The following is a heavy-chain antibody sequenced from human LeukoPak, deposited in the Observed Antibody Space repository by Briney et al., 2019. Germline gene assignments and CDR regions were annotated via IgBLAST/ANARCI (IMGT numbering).Heavy chain of an antibody. D-gene: IGHD3-9*01. CDR3: ARHSDYDILTGPNDY. CDR1: GFTFSNAW. Sequence: TGGSLRLSCAASGFTFSNAWMSWVRQAPGKGLEWVSSISSSSSYIYYADSVKGRFTISRDNAKNSLYLQMNSLRAEDTAVYYCARHSDYDILTGPNDYWGQGTLVTVSS. CDR2: ISSSSSYI. J-gene: IGHJ4*02. V-gene: IGHV3-21*01.